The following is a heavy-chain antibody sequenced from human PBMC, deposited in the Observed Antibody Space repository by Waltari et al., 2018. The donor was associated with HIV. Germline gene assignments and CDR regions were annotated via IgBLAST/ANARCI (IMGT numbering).Heavy chain of an antibody. Sequence: EVQLVESGGGLVQPGGSLRLSCAASGFTFSSYWMHWVRQAPGKGLVWVSRINSDGSSTNYADYVKGRFTISRDNAKNTVYLQINSLRAEDTALYYCASLYNYVWGSPPPFDYWGQGTLVTVSS. CDR2: INSDGSST. CDR1: GFTFSSYW. V-gene: IGHV3-74*01. D-gene: IGHD3-16*01. J-gene: IGHJ4*02. CDR3: ASLYNYVWGSPPPFDY.